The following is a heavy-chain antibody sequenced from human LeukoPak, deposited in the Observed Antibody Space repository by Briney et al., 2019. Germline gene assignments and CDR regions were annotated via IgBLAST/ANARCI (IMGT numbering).Heavy chain of an antibody. V-gene: IGHV3-21*01. J-gene: IGHJ6*02. CDR2: ISSSSSYI. Sequence: GGSLRLSCAASGFTFSSYSMNWVRQAPGKGLEWVSSISSSSSYIYYADSVKGRLTISRDNAKNSLYLQMNSLRAEDTAVYYCAREDVVPASSYGMDVWGQGTTVTVSS. D-gene: IGHD2-2*01. CDR1: GFTFSSYS. CDR3: AREDVVPASSYGMDV.